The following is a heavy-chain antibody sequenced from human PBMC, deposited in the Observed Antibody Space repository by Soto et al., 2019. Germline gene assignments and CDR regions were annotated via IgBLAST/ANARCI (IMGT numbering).Heavy chain of an antibody. Sequence: EVQLVESGGGLVKPGGSLRLSCAASGFTFSDAWMSWVRQAPGKGLEWVGLIKKKTDGGTTEYAAHVKGRFTISRDDSKNTLYLQMSSLKTEDTAVYYCRTQWLDWGQGTLVTVSS. J-gene: IGHJ4*02. V-gene: IGHV3-15*01. CDR2: IKKKTDGGTT. CDR1: GFTFSDAW. CDR3: RTQWLD. D-gene: IGHD6-19*01.